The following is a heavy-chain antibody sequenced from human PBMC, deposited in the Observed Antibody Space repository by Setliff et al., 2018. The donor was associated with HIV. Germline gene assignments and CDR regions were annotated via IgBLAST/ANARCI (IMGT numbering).Heavy chain of an antibody. D-gene: IGHD2-21*02. CDR1: GGSLRGYY. Sequence: PSETLSLTCAIYGGSLRGYYWSWIRQTPGKGLEWIGQSNPSGGVDYNPSLNGRVTISGHTSRNQFSLKLTSLPAADTAVYYCTRGGDVSPLDYWGQGILVTVSS. CDR2: SNPSGGV. J-gene: IGHJ4*02. V-gene: IGHV4-34*01. CDR3: TRGGDVSPLDY.